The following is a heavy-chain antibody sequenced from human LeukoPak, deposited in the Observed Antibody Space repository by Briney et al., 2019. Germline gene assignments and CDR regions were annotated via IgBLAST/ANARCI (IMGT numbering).Heavy chain of an antibody. V-gene: IGHV3-30*04. CDR1: GFTFSSYA. Sequence: PGGSLRLSCAASGFTFSSYAMHWVRQAPGKGLEWVAVISYDGSNKYYADSVKGRFTISRDNSKNTLYLQMNSLRAEDTAVYYCARDWAKYASSGNYWGQGTLVTVSS. J-gene: IGHJ4*02. CDR2: ISYDGSNK. CDR3: ARDWAKYASSGNY. D-gene: IGHD3-22*01.